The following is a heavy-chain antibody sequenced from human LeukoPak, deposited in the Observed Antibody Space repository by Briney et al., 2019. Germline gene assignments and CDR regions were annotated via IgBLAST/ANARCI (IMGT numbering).Heavy chain of an antibody. CDR3: VKDLDNYSAFDI. Sequence: GGSLRLSCSAWVLTFSSYAMSWVRQAPGKGLEWVSIISASGSDTFYTQSVKGRFSISRDNSKNTLSLHMNTLRAEDTAVYYCVKDLDNYSAFDIWGQGTMVTVSS. J-gene: IGHJ3*02. D-gene: IGHD5-24*01. CDR2: ISASGSDT. V-gene: IGHV3-23*01. CDR1: VLTFSSYA.